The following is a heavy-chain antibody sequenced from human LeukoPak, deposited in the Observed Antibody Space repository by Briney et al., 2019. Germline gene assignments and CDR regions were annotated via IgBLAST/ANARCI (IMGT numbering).Heavy chain of an antibody. CDR2: INHSGST. CDR3: ARSQRYYYDSSGYPFDY. Sequence: SETLSLTCAVYGGSFSGYYWSWIRQPPGKGLEWIGEINHSGSTNYNPSLKSRVTISADTSKNQFSLKLSSVTAADTAVYYCARSQRYYYDSSGYPFDYWGQGTLVTVSS. CDR1: GGSFSGYY. D-gene: IGHD3-22*01. V-gene: IGHV4-34*01. J-gene: IGHJ4*02.